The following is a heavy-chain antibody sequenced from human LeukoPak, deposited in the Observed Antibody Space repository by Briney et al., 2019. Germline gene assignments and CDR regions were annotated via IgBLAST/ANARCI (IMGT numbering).Heavy chain of an antibody. V-gene: IGHV4-31*03. CDR1: GGSISSGGYY. CDR2: IYYSGST. D-gene: IGHD5-12*01. CDR3: ARGRGGYDSDY. J-gene: IGHJ4*02. Sequence: SQTLSLTCTVSGGSISSGGYYWRWIRQHPGKGLEWIGYIYYSGSTYYNPSLKSRVTISVDTSKNQFSLKLSSVTAADTAVYYCARGRGGYDSDYWGQGTLVTVSS.